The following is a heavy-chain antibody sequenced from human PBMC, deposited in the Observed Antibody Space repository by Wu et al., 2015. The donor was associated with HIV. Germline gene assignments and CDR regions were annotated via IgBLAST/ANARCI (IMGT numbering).Heavy chain of an antibody. CDR3: ARGSYRVTMVRGTLLDAFDI. CDR1: GYTFTDYY. V-gene: IGHV1-18*04. J-gene: IGHJ3*02. Sequence: QVQLVQSGAEVKKPGASVKVSCKASGYTFTDYYIHWVRQAPGQGLEWMGWISAYNGNTNYAQKLQGRVTMTTDTSTSTAYMELRSLRSDDTAVYYCARGSYRVTMVRGTLLDAFDIWGQGTMVTVSS. D-gene: IGHD3-10*01. CDR2: ISAYNGNT.